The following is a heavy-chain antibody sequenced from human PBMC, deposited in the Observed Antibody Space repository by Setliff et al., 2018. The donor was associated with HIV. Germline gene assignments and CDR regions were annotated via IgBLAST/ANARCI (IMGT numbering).Heavy chain of an antibody. V-gene: IGHV4-34*01. Sequence: SETLSLTCAVYGGSFRGYYWSWIRQPPGKGLEWIGEINHSGSTNYDPSLKSRVTISVDTSKNHFSLKLRSVTAADTAVYYCAQLGMVDDFDYWGQGTLVTVS. CDR1: GGSFRGYY. CDR2: INHSGST. J-gene: IGHJ4*02. CDR3: AQLGMVDDFDY. D-gene: IGHD1-1*01.